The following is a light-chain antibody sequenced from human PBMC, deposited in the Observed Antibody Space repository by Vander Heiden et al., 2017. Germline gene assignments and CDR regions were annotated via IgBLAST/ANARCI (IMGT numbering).Light chain of an antibody. J-gene: IGKJ4*01. Sequence: AIRMTQSPSSFSASTGDRVTITCRASQGISSYFASYQQKPGKAPKLLLYAASTLQSAVPSRFSSSGSGTDFTLTIICLLSQDFATYYCRQEYSYPFTFGGGTKVEIK. CDR2: AAS. V-gene: IGKV1-8*01. CDR3: RQEYSYPFT. CDR1: QGISSY.